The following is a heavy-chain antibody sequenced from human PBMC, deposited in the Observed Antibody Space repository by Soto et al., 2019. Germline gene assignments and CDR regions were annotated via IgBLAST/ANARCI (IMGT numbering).Heavy chain of an antibody. V-gene: IGHV3-30-3*01. CDR1: GFTFSSYA. Sequence: QVQVVESGGGVVQPGRSLRLSCAASGFTFSSYAMHWVRQAAGKGLEWVALISNDGNNKYYADSVKGRFTISRDNSNNTLYLQVNSLRPEDTAVYYCARDCDYDSLRCYYYYGMDVWGQGTTDTVSS. CDR2: ISNDGNNK. D-gene: IGHD3-22*01. J-gene: IGHJ6*02. CDR3: ARDCDYDSLRCYYYYGMDV.